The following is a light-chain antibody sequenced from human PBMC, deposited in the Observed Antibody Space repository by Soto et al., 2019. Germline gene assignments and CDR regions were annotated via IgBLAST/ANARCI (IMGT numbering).Light chain of an antibody. CDR1: QSVTSNY. J-gene: IGKJ2*01. CDR3: QQYRSSPLLYT. CDR2: GAS. Sequence: EIVLTQSPGTLSLSPGERATLSCRASQSVTSNYLAWYQQKPGQAPRLLIYGASTRATGVPDRFSGSGSGTDFPLTITRLQPEDFAVYYCQQYRSSPLLYTFCQGTKLGLK. V-gene: IGKV3-20*01.